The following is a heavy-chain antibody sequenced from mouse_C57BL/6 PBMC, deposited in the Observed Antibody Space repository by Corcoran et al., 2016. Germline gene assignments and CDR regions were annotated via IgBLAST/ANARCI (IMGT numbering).Heavy chain of an antibody. CDR2: IYPRSGNT. Sequence: QVQLQQSGAELARPGASVKLSCKASGYTFTSYGISWVKQRTGQGLEWIGEIYPRSGNTYYNEKFKGKATLTADKSSSTAYMELRSMTSEDSAVYFCAPITTVVATDDYWGQGTTLTVSS. J-gene: IGHJ2*01. CDR1: GYTFTSYG. V-gene: IGHV1-81*01. CDR3: APITTVVATDDY. D-gene: IGHD1-1*01.